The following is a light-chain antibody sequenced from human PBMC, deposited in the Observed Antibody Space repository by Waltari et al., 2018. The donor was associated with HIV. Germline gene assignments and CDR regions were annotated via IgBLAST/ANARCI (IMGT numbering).Light chain of an antibody. V-gene: IGLV1-44*01. CDR1: SSKVGSNI. CDR2: SNN. CDR3: AAWDDSLNAWV. J-gene: IGLJ3*02. Sequence: QSVLAQPPSASGTPGQRVTISCSGSSSKVGSNIVNWYQQVPGTAPKLLIYSNNQRPSGSPDRFSGSNSGTSASLAISGLQSEDEADYYCAAWDDSLNAWVFGGGTKLTVL.